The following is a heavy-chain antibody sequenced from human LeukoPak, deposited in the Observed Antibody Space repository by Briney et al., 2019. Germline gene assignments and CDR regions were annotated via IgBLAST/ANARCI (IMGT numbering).Heavy chain of an antibody. V-gene: IGHV3-48*03. D-gene: IGHD1-14*01. CDR2: ISSSDSTI. CDR1: GFTFSSYE. Sequence: PGGSLRLSCAASGFTFSSYEMNWVRQAPGKGLEWVSYISSSDSTIYYADSVKGRFTISRDNSKNTLYLQMNSLRAEDTAVYYCAKKYNTGLDPWGQGTLVTVSS. J-gene: IGHJ5*01. CDR3: AKKYNTGLDP.